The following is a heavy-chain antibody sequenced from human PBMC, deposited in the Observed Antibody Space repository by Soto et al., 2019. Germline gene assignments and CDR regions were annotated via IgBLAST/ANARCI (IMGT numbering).Heavy chain of an antibody. V-gene: IGHV4-31*02. CDR3: ARDKDLEPTVWGY. CDR1: GDSMATGGHY. D-gene: IGHD7-27*01. Sequence: QVHLQESDPGLVRPSETLSLSCSVSGDSMATGGHYYNWIRHLPGKGLEWIGYIYYSGATHYSPSLRPRATISIDTSKNQFSLRLISVTVADTALYFCARDKDLEPTVWGYWGQGIQVTVSS. CDR2: IYYSGAT. J-gene: IGHJ4*02.